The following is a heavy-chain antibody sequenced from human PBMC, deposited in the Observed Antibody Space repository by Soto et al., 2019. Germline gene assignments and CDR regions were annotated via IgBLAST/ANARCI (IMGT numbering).Heavy chain of an antibody. D-gene: IGHD2-15*01. CDR3: ASWVAAPNHYYHYGMDV. V-gene: IGHV3-23*01. CDR1: GLTSKNYV. Sequence: GGSLRLSCEASGLTSKNYVRTWVRQAPGKGLEWVSGISGSGDDTTYAASVRGRFTISRDDSKNTVYLQMNSLRAEDTAVYYCASWVAAPNHYYHYGMDVWGQGTTVTVSS. CDR2: ISGSGDDT. J-gene: IGHJ6*02.